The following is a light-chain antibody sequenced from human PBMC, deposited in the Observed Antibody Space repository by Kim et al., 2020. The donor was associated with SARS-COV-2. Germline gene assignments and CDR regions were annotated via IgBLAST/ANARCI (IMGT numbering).Light chain of an antibody. V-gene: IGLV2-14*03. J-gene: IGLJ3*02. Sequence: QSSLTQPASVSGSPGQSITISCTGTSSDVGGYNYVSWYQQHPGKAPKLMIYDVSNRPSGVSNRFSGSKSGNTASLTISGLQAEDEADYYCSYTSSSTRVFGGGTQLTVL. CDR2: DVS. CDR3: SYTSSSTRV. CDR1: SSDVGGYNY.